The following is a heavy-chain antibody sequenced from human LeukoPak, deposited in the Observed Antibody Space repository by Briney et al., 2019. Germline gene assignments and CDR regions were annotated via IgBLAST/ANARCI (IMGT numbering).Heavy chain of an antibody. Sequence: VASVTVSCKASGYTFTSYGISWVRQAPGQGLEWMGWISAYNGNTNYAQKLKGRVTMTTDTSTSTAYMELRSLRSDDTAVYYCARAIFGVVSRYYFDYWGQGTLVTVSS. CDR2: ISAYNGNT. CDR3: ARAIFGVVSRYYFDY. D-gene: IGHD3-3*01. CDR1: GYTFTSYG. J-gene: IGHJ4*02. V-gene: IGHV1-18*01.